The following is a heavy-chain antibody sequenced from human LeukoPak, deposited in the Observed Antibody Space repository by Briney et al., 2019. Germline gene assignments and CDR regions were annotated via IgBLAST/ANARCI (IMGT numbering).Heavy chain of an antibody. D-gene: IGHD2-15*01. V-gene: IGHV3-23*01. Sequence: GGSLRLSCAASGFTFSSYAMSWVRQAPGKGLEWVSGISGSGGSTYYADSVKGRFTNSRDNSKNTLYLQMNSLRAEDTAVYYCAKDRPYCSGGSCYPKGFDYWGQGTLVTVSS. CDR2: ISGSGGST. CDR1: GFTFSSYA. J-gene: IGHJ4*02. CDR3: AKDRPYCSGGSCYPKGFDY.